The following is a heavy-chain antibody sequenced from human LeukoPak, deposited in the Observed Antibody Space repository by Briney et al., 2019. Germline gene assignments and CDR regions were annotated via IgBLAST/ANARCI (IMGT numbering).Heavy chain of an antibody. J-gene: IGHJ4*02. CDR2: IYPGDSDT. D-gene: IGHD3-22*01. CDR1: GYGFTSYW. CDR3: ARRGVLSYYDSLDY. V-gene: IGHV5-51*01. Sequence: GESLKISCKGSGYGFTSYWIGWVRPMPGKGLGWMGIIYPGDSDTRYSPSFQGQVTISADKSISTAYLQWSSLKASDTAMYYCARRGVLSYYDSLDYWGQGTLVTVSS.